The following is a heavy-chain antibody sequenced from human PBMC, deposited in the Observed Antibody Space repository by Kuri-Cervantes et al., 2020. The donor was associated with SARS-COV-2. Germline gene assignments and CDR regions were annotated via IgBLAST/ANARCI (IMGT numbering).Heavy chain of an antibody. J-gene: IGHJ4*02. CDR1: GFTFSSYW. CDR2: ISSSSSTI. D-gene: IGHD3-10*01. CDR3: AVSRGSGRTPPGY. Sequence: GESLKISCAASGFTFSSYWMSWVRQAPGKGLEWVSYISSSSSTIYYADSVKGRFTISRDNAKNSLYLQMNSLRAEDTAVYYCAVSRGSGRTPPGYWGQGTLVTVSS. V-gene: IGHV3-48*01.